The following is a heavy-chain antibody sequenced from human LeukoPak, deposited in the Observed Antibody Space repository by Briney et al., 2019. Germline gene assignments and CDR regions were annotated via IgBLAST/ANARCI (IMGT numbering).Heavy chain of an antibody. J-gene: IGHJ4*02. Sequence: PSETLSLTCAVYGGSFSGYYWSWIRQPPGKGLEWIGEINHSGSTNYNPSLKSRVTISVDTSKNQFSLKLSSVTAADTAVYYCARGYGPGSYYHYWGQGTLVTVSS. D-gene: IGHD3-10*01. CDR3: ARGYGPGSYYHY. CDR2: INHSGST. CDR1: GGSFSGYY. V-gene: IGHV4-34*01.